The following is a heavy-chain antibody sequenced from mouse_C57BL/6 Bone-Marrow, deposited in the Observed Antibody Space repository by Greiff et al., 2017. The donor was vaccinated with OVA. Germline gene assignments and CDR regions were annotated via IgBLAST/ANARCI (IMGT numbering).Heavy chain of an antibody. V-gene: IGHV14-4*01. CDR2: IEPENGDT. CDR3: TKLGTAQASPLAY. J-gene: IGHJ3*01. CDR1: GFNIKDDY. D-gene: IGHD3-2*02. Sequence: VQLQQSGPELVRPGASVKLSCTASGFNIKDDYMHWVKQRPEQGLEWIGWIEPENGDTEYASKFQGKATITADTSSNTAYLQLSSLTSEDTAVYYCTKLGTAQASPLAYWGQGTLVTVSA.